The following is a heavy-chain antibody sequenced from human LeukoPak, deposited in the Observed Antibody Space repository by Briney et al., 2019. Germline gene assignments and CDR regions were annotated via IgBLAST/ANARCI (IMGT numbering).Heavy chain of an antibody. Sequence: SVKVSCKASGGTFSSYAISWVRQAPGQGLEWMGGIIPIFGTANYAQKFQGRVTITADKSTSTTYMELSSLRSEDTAVYYCAKGPRYNILTGYYKSHFFDYWGQGTLVTVSS. D-gene: IGHD3-9*01. J-gene: IGHJ4*02. V-gene: IGHV1-69*06. CDR1: GGTFSSYA. CDR2: IIPIFGTA. CDR3: AKGPRYNILTGYYKSHFFDY.